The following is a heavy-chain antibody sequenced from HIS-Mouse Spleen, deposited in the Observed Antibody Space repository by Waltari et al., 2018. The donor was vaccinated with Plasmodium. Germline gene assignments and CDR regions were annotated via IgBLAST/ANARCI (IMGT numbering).Heavy chain of an antibody. CDR2: IYYSGST. J-gene: IGHJ2*01. Sequence: QVQLQESGPGLVKPSQTLSLTCTVSGGSISSGDYYWSWIRQPPGKGLEWIGYIYYSGSTYYNPSLKSRVTISVDTSKNQFSLKLSSVTAADTAVYYCARAPITMVRGAPGPRYWYFDLWGRGTLVTVSS. D-gene: IGHD3-10*01. CDR3: ARAPITMVRGAPGPRYWYFDL. V-gene: IGHV4-30-4*01. CDR1: GGSISSGDYY.